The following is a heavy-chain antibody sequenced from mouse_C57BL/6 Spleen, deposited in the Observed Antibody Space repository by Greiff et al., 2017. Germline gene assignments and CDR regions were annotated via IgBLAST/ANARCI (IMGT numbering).Heavy chain of an antibody. CDR3: ARYVYYPDYYAMDY. CDR1: GFTFSDYG. Sequence: EVQLVESGGGLVKPGGSLKLSCAASGFTFSDYGMHWVRQAPEKGLEWVAYISSGSSTIYYAATVKGRFTISRDNAKNTLFLQMTHLRSEDTAMYYCARYVYYPDYYAMDYWGQGTSVTVSS. CDR2: ISSGSSTI. V-gene: IGHV5-17*01. J-gene: IGHJ4*01. D-gene: IGHD2-3*01.